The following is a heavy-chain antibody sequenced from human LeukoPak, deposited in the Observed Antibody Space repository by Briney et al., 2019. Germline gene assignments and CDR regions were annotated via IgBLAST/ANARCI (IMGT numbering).Heavy chain of an antibody. V-gene: IGHV3-48*04. J-gene: IGHJ4*02. Sequence: GGSLRLSCAASGFTFSSYSMTWIRQAPGKGLEWVSYIRSGGTTIYYADSVKGRFTISRDNAKNSLYLQMNSLRAEDTAVYYCARVGAFRGYFDYWGQGTLVTVSS. CDR3: ARVGAFRGYFDY. D-gene: IGHD3-16*01. CDR2: IRSGGTTI. CDR1: GFTFSSYS.